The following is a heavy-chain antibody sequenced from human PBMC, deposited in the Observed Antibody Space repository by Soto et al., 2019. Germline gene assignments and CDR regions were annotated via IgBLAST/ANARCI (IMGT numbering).Heavy chain of an antibody. CDR1: GGTFSSYT. J-gene: IGHJ6*02. CDR2: IIPILGIA. Sequence: QVQLVQSGAEVKKPGSSVKVSCKASGGTFSSYTISWVRQAPGQGLEWMGRIIPILGIANYAQKFQGRVTITADKSTSTAYRELSSLRSEDTAVYYCARRGCSSTSCPKYYYYGMDVWGQGTTVTVSS. D-gene: IGHD2-2*01. V-gene: IGHV1-69*02. CDR3: ARRGCSSTSCPKYYYYGMDV.